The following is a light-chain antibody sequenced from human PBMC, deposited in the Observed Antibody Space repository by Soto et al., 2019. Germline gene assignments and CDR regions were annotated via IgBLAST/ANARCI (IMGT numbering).Light chain of an antibody. Sequence: EIVLTQSPATLSLSPWERATLSCRASQSVSSDLAWYHQKPGQAPRLLIYSASTRATGIPARFSGSGSGTEFTLTINSLQSEDFAVYYCQQYNNWPRTFGQGTKVDIK. CDR3: QQYNNWPRT. J-gene: IGKJ1*01. CDR2: SAS. CDR1: QSVSSD. V-gene: IGKV3-15*01.